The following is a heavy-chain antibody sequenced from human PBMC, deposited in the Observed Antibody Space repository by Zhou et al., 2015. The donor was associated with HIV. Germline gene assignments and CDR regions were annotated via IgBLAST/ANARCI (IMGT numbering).Heavy chain of an antibody. V-gene: IGHV1-69*08. CDR2: IIPILGIA. J-gene: IGHJ4*02. CDR1: GGTFSSYT. Sequence: QVQLVQSGAEVKKPGSSVKVSCKASGGTFSSYTISWVRQAPGQGLEWMGRIIPILGIANYAQKFQGRVTITADKSTSTAYMELSSLRSEDTAVYYCARDTASSGYEHTLDYWGQGTLVTVSS. CDR3: ARDTASSGYEHTLDY. D-gene: IGHD3-22*01.